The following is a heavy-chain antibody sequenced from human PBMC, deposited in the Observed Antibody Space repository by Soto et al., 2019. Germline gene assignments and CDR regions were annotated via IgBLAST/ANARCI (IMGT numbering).Heavy chain of an antibody. CDR2: INHRGSA. D-gene: IGHD6-13*01. J-gene: IGHJ4*02. Sequence: SEPMSLTCAVYCGSFSGYYWSWIRQPPGKGLEWIGEINHRGSANYNPSLKSRVTISVDISKSQFSLRLTSVTAADTAVYYCARYNAASGTYYFDFWGQGALVTVSP. CDR3: ARYNAASGTYYFDF. V-gene: IGHV4-34*01. CDR1: CGSFSGYY.